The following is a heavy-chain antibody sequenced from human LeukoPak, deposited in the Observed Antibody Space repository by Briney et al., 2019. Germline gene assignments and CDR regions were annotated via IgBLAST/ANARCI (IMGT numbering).Heavy chain of an antibody. D-gene: IGHD3-3*01. CDR2: INHSGST. J-gene: IGHJ4*02. CDR3: ARLNLSVLRFLEWSTFDY. CDR1: GGSFSGYY. V-gene: IGHV4-34*01. Sequence: PSETLSLTCAVYGGSFSGYYWSWIRQPPGKGLEWIGEINHSGSTNYNPSLKSRVTISVDTSKNQFSLKLSSVTAADTAVYYCARLNLSVLRFLEWSTFDYWGQGTLVTVSS.